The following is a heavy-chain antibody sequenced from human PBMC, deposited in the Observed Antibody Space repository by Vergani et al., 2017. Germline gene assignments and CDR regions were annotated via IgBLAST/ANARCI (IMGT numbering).Heavy chain of an antibody. J-gene: IGHJ4*02. CDR2: ISGSGGST. Sequence: VQLVESGGGVVQPGTSLRLSCVVSGFALNRHAMYWVRQAPGKGLEWVSAISGSGGSTYYADSVKGRFTISRDNSKNTLYLQMNSLRAEDTAVYYCAKNPKRPAYYYDSSGSYYFDYWGQGTLVTVSS. CDR3: AKNPKRPAYYYDSSGSYYFDY. D-gene: IGHD3-22*01. V-gene: IGHV3-23*04. CDR1: GFALNRHA.